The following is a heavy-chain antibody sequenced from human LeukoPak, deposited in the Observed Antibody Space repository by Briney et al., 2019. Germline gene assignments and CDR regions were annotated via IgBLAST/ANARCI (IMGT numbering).Heavy chain of an antibody. CDR1: GYTFTSYA. J-gene: IGHJ4*02. D-gene: IGHD6-19*01. Sequence: ASVKVSCKASGYTFTSYAMHWVRQAPGQRLEWMGWINAGNGNTKYSQKFQGRVTITRDTSASTAYMELSSLRSEDTAVYYCARLPSPLQGMAVAGPLDYWGQGTLVTVSS. CDR2: INAGNGNT. V-gene: IGHV1-3*01. CDR3: ARLPSPLQGMAVAGPLDY.